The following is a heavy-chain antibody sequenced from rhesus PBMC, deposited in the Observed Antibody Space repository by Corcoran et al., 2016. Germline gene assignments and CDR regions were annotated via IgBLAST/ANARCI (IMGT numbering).Heavy chain of an antibody. CDR1: GSSLSSGYG. CDR2: IGGSSGST. J-gene: IGHJ4*01. Sequence: QVQLQESGPGLVKPSETLSLTCAVSGSSLSSGYGWSWIRLPPGKGLEWSGYIGGSSGSTNYNPSLKSRVTISKDTSKNQFSLKLSSVTAADTAVYYCARDQGDYEDDYWLLLHTELFDYWGQGVLVTVSS. V-gene: IGHV4-127*01. CDR3: ARDQGDYEDDYWLLLHTELFDY. D-gene: IGHD3-9*01.